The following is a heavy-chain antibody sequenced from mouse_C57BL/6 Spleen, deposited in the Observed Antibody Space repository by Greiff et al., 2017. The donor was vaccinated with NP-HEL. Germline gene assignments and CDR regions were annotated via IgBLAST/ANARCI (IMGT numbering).Heavy chain of an antibody. CDR2: ISNLAYSI. Sequence: DVMLVESGGGLVQPGGSLKLSCAASGFTFSDYGMAWVRQAPRKGPEWVAFISNLAYSIYYADTVTGRFTISRENAKNTLYLEMSSLRSEDTAMYYCARHYSNFSDYAMDYWGQGTSVTVSS. CDR1: GFTFSDYG. J-gene: IGHJ4*01. CDR3: ARHYSNFSDYAMDY. D-gene: IGHD2-5*01. V-gene: IGHV5-15*01.